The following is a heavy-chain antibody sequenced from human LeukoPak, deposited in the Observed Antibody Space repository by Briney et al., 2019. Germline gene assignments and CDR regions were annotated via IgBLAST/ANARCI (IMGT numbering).Heavy chain of an antibody. CDR2: ISGDGITT. CDR3: AKAVTLFGVVWGAYFDY. J-gene: IGHJ4*02. D-gene: IGHD3-3*01. V-gene: IGHV3-23*01. Sequence: GGSLRLSCAASGFSFSKYVMSWVRPAPGEGLEWVSGISGDGITTFYADSVRGRFTISRDNSKNTVYLRMNSLRAEDTAVYYCAKAVTLFGVVWGAYFDYWGQGTLDSVSS. CDR1: GFSFSKYV.